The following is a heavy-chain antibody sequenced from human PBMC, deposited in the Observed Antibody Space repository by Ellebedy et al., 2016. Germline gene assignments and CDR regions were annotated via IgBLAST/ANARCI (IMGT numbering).Heavy chain of an antibody. Sequence: GGSLRLSCAASGFTFSNYAMHWIRQAPGKGLEWVSYIRSTGSHTNYADSVKGRFTISRDNAENSLYLQMNSLTAEETAVYYCAKSWVVRGNAFDIWGQGTMVTVSS. V-gene: IGHV3-11*06. D-gene: IGHD3-10*01. J-gene: IGHJ3*02. CDR3: AKSWVVRGNAFDI. CDR2: IRSTGSHT. CDR1: GFTFSNYA.